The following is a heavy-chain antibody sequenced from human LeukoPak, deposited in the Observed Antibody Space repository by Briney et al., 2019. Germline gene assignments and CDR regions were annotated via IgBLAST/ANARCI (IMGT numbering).Heavy chain of an antibody. CDR3: ARNSGWYDFTVDY. D-gene: IGHD6-19*01. Sequence: SVKVSCKASGGTFSSYAISWVRQAPGQGLEWMGRIIPIFGTANYAQKFQGRVTITTDESTSTAYMELGSLRSEDTAVYYCARNSGWYDFTVDYWGQGTLVTVSS. CDR2: IIPIFGTA. CDR1: GGTFSSYA. V-gene: IGHV1-69*05. J-gene: IGHJ4*02.